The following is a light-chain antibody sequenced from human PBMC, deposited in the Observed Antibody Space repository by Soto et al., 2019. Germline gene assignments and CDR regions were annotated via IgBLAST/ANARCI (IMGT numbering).Light chain of an antibody. Sequence: AIRMTQSPSSFSASTGDRVTITCRASQGISSYLAWYQQKPGKAPKLLIYAAATLQRGAPSRFSASGSGTDFPLTISRLQSEDFATYYCQQYLSYPYTFGQGTMLEI. V-gene: IGKV1-8*01. CDR2: AAA. CDR3: QQYLSYPYT. J-gene: IGKJ2*01. CDR1: QGISSY.